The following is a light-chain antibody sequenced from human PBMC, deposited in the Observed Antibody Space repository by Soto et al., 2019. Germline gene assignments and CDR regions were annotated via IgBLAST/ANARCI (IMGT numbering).Light chain of an antibody. Sequence: DIQMTQCPSTLSASVGDRVTITCRASQSISSWLAWYQQKPGKAPKLLTYKASSLESGVPSRFSGSGSGTEFTLTISSLQPDDFAAYYCQQYNSYWTFGQGTKVAIK. V-gene: IGKV1-5*03. J-gene: IGKJ1*01. CDR3: QQYNSYWT. CDR1: QSISSW. CDR2: KAS.